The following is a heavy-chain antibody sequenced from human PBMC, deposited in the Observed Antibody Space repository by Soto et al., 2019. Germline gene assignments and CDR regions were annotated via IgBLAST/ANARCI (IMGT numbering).Heavy chain of an antibody. V-gene: IGHV4-59*01. CDR3: ARTNYFDY. CDR1: GGSISSYY. J-gene: IGHJ4*02. CDR2: IYYSGRT. Sequence: KASETLSLTCTVSGGSISSYYWSWIRQPPGKGLEWIGYIYYSGRTNYNPSLKSRVTISVDTSKNQFSLKLTSVTAADTAVYYCARTNYFDYWGQGALVTVSS.